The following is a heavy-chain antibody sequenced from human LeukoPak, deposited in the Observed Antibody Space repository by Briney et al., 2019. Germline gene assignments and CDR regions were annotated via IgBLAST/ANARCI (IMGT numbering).Heavy chain of an antibody. V-gene: IGHV4-59*02. Sequence: SETLSLTCTVSGGSVSSYYWNWIRQPPGKGLEWIGYIYYSGSTNYNPSLTGRVTISVDTSKNQFSLKLSSVTAADTAVYYCAREYNYYDSSGWDAFEIWGQGTMVTVSS. CDR3: AREYNYYDSSGWDAFEI. CDR2: IYYSGST. J-gene: IGHJ3*02. CDR1: GGSVSSYY. D-gene: IGHD3-22*01.